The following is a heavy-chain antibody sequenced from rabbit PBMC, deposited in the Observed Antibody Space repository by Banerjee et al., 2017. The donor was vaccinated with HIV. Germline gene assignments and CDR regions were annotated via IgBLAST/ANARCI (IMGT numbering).Heavy chain of an antibody. J-gene: IGHJ4*01. CDR2: IYTDGST. CDR3: ARRGSDWGDDL. Sequence: QEQLEESGGDLVKPEGSLTLTCTASGFSFSNNYSICWVRQAPGKGLEWVACIYTDGSTWYASWAKGRFTISKTSSTTVALQMTSLTAADTATYFCARRGSDWGDDLWGPGTLVTVS. V-gene: IGHV1S45*01. D-gene: IGHD4-1*01. CDR1: GFSFSNNYS.